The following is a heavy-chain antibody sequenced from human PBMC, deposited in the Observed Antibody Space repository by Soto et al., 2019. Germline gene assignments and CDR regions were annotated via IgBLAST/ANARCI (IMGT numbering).Heavy chain of an antibody. D-gene: IGHD3-9*01. CDR1: GDTFRKYA. CDR2: IIPIFGTP. CDR3: AEDYDFLTGYYRGWFDP. V-gene: IGHV1-69*06. Sequence: QVQLMQSGAEVKKPGSSVKVSCKASGDTFRKYAITWVRQAPGQGLEWLGGIIPIFGTPSYAQKFQGRVTINADKATTTVYMELSSLKSEDTAVYYCAEDYDFLTGYYRGWFDPWGQGTLVTVSS. J-gene: IGHJ5*02.